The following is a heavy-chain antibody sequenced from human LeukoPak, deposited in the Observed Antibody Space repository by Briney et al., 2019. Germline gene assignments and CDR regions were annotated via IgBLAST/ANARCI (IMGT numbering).Heavy chain of an antibody. CDR1: GGSISSYY. Sequence: SETLSLTCTVSGGSISSYYWSWIRQPPGKGLEWIGYIYYSGSTNYNPSLKSRVTISVDTSKNQFSLKLSSVTAADTAVYYCARGLLSAAAGTAITAFDYWGQGTLVTVSS. J-gene: IGHJ4*02. CDR2: IYYSGST. D-gene: IGHD6-13*01. V-gene: IGHV4-59*01. CDR3: ARGLLSAAAGTAITAFDY.